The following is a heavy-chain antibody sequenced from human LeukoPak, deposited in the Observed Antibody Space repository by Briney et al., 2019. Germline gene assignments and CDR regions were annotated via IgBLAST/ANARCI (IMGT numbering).Heavy chain of an antibody. Sequence: ASVKVSCKASGYTFTGYYMHWVRQAPGQGLEWMGWINPNSGGTNYAQKFQGRVTMTRDTSISTAYMGLSRLRSDDTAVYYCARDITMIVVATRAGGDYWGQGTLVTVSS. CDR3: ARDITMIVVATRAGGDY. CDR2: INPNSGGT. D-gene: IGHD3-22*01. CDR1: GYTFTGYY. J-gene: IGHJ4*02. V-gene: IGHV1-2*02.